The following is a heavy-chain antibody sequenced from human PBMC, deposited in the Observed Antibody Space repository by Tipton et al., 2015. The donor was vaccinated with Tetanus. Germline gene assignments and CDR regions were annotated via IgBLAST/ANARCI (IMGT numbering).Heavy chain of an antibody. CDR2: ISYSGST. V-gene: IGHV4-39*01. Sequence: TLSLTCTVSGATVSRSNYHWGRIRQPPGKGLEWIGSISYSGSTYYNPSLKSRVAISVDTTKNQFSLKLSSVTATDTAIYYCARHVHGSGALLAGERYYYYGMDVWGQGTPVTVSS. D-gene: IGHD3-3*01. CDR3: ARHVHGSGALLAGERYYYYGMDV. J-gene: IGHJ6*02. CDR1: GATVSRSNYH.